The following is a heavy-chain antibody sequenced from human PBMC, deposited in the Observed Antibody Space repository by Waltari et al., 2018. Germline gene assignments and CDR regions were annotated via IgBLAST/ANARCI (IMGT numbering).Heavy chain of an antibody. CDR1: GGSLSTYY. D-gene: IGHD2-15*01. J-gene: IGHJ6*02. V-gene: IGHV4-34*02. CDR2: INHAGCT. CDR3: VRLEDCSGPGGNCYSGDIFAMDV. Sequence: QVQLLQLGAGILQPSETLSHPCGVYGGSLSTYYCGLIRQPPGKGLDWIGEINHAGCTNYNPSLRSRVSLLVDTSKSQFSLKVNTVTAADTAVYYCVRLEDCSGPGGNCYSGDIFAMDVWGQGTTVTVSS.